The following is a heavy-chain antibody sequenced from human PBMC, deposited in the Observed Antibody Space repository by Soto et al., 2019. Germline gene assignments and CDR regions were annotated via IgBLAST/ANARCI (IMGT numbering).Heavy chain of an antibody. CDR3: ARLITMVRGVIIIKYYYYMDV. V-gene: IGHV1-8*01. J-gene: IGHJ6*03. Sequence: GASVKVSCKASGYTFTSYDINWVRQATGQGLEWMGWMNPNSGNTGYAQKFQGRVTMTRNTSISTAYMELSSLRSEDTAVYYCARLITMVRGVIIIKYYYYMDVWGKGTTVTVSS. CDR1: GYTFTSYD. D-gene: IGHD3-10*01. CDR2: MNPNSGNT.